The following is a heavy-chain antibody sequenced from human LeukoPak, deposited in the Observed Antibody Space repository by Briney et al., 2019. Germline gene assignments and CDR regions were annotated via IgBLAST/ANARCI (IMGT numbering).Heavy chain of an antibody. D-gene: IGHD2-15*01. CDR2: IYSSGST. V-gene: IGHV4-59*08. CDR1: GGSISGYY. Sequence: SETLSLTCTVSGGSISGYYWTWIRQPPGKGLEWIGYIYSSGSTNYNPSLGSRVTISVDTSKNQFSLRLSSVTAADTAVYYCARQQCNGGSCYSRAIWFDPWGQGTLVTVSS. CDR3: ARQQCNGGSCYSRAIWFDP. J-gene: IGHJ5*02.